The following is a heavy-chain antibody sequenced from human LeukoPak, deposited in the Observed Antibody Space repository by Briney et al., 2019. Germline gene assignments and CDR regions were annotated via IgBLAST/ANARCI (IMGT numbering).Heavy chain of an antibody. CDR1: GFTFSSYA. V-gene: IGHV3-23*01. Sequence: PGGSLRLSCAASGFTFSSYAMSWVRQAPGKGLEWVSVISGGGGTTYYADSVQGRFTISRDNSRNTLYLQMNSLRADDTAVYYCAKEGKTRNWNYYQAKEVYWGQGTLVTVSS. D-gene: IGHD1-7*01. CDR2: ISGGGGTT. CDR3: AKEGKTRNWNYYQAKEVY. J-gene: IGHJ4*02.